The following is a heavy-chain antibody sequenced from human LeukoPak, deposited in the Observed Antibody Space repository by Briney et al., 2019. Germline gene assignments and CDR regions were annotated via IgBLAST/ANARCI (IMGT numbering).Heavy chain of an antibody. V-gene: IGHV3-74*01. D-gene: IGHD2-15*01. J-gene: IGHJ4*02. CDR3: AKAPVTTCSGAYCYPFDY. CDR1: GFTFSTYW. CDR2: INTDGSTT. Sequence: GGSLRLSCAASGFTFSTYWIHWVRQAPGKGLVWVSRINTDGSTTNYADSVKGRFTISRDSSKNTLYLQMNSLRAGDAAVYYCAKAPVTTCSGAYCYPFDYWSQGTLVTVSS.